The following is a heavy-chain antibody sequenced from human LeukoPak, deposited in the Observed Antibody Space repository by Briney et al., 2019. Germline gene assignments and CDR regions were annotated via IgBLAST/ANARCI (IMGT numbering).Heavy chain of an antibody. D-gene: IGHD5-12*01. Sequence: ETLSLTCTVSGGSISSYYWSWLRRPPGKGLEWIGYIYYSASTNYNPSLKSRLNISVDTSKNQFSLNLSSVTAADTAVYYCARGGAIAATIYSYWGQGTLVT. CDR3: ARGGAIAATIYSY. CDR1: GGSISSYY. V-gene: IGHV4-59*01. CDR2: IYYSAST. J-gene: IGHJ4*02.